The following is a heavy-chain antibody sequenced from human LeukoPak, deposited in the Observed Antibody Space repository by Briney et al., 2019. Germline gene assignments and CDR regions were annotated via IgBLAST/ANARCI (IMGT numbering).Heavy chain of an antibody. D-gene: IGHD4/OR15-4a*01. CDR3: AGGANNYYYGMDV. CDR2: INHSGST. Sequence: PSETLSLTCAVYGGSFSGYYWSWIRQPPGKGLEWIGEINHSGSTNYNPSLKSRVTISVDTSKNQFSLKLSSVTAADTAVYYCAGGANNYYYGMDVWGQGTTVTVSS. J-gene: IGHJ6*02. CDR1: GGSFSGYY. V-gene: IGHV4-34*01.